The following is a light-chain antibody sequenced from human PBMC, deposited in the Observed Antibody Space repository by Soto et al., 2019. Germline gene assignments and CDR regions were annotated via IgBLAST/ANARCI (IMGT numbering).Light chain of an antibody. J-gene: IGKJ1*01. CDR2: AIS. Sequence: DIVLTQSPGTLSLSPGESAALSCRASQSVTGTYLAWYRQKPGQAPRLLIYAISTRAAGIPDRFSGSGSGTDFTLSITRLEPDDSAVYYCQKYSNSPWTFGQGTRVEI. CDR3: QKYSNSPWT. CDR1: QSVTGTY. V-gene: IGKV3-20*01.